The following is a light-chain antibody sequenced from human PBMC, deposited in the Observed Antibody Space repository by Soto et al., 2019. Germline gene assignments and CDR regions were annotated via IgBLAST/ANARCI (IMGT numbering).Light chain of an antibody. J-gene: IGKJ1*01. CDR3: QQLGT. CDR2: GAS. CDR1: QSIRSNY. V-gene: IGKV3-20*01. Sequence: EIVLTQSPGTQYLSPGEGATLSCRASQSIRSNYLAWYQQKPGQAPRLLIYGASSRATGIPERFSGSGSGTDFTLTISRLEPEDFAVYYCQQLGTFGQGTKVEIK.